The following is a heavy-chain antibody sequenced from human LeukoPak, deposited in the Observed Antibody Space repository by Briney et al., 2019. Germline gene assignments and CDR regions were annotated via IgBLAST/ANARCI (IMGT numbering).Heavy chain of an antibody. CDR2: IYYSGST. J-gene: IGHJ3*01. CDR1: GGSINNYY. D-gene: IGHD2-21*02. Sequence: PSETLSLTCTVSGGSINNYYWSWIRQPPGKGLEWIGYIYYSGSTNYNPSLSGRVTMSVDTSKNQFSLKLTSVTAADTAVYYCARYCDGDCNSSAFDLWGQGTMVTVSS. CDR3: ARYCDGDCNSSAFDL. V-gene: IGHV4-59*01.